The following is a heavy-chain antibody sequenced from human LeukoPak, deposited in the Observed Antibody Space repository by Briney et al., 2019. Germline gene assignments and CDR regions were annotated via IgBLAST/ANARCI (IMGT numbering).Heavy chain of an antibody. V-gene: IGHV4-39*07. Sequence: NSSETLSLTCTVSGPSIRSTIFYWGWIRQPPGKGLGWIGSIYYSGSTYYNPSLKSRVTISVDTSKSQFSLKLSSVTAADTAVYYCARGTHITKIYYWGQGTLVTVSS. CDR2: IYYSGST. J-gene: IGHJ4*02. CDR1: GPSIRSTIFY. CDR3: ARGTHITKIYY. D-gene: IGHD3-10*01.